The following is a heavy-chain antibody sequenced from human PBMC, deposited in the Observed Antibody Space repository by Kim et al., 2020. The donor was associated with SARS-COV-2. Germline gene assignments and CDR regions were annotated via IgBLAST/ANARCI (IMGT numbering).Heavy chain of an antibody. V-gene: IGHV3-48*03. D-gene: IGHD3-22*01. CDR3: ARDQLNYYDSSGSGMDV. J-gene: IGHJ6*02. Sequence: VKGRFTISRDNAKNSLYLQMNSLRAEDTAVYYCARDQLNYYDSSGSGMDVWGQGTTVTVSS.